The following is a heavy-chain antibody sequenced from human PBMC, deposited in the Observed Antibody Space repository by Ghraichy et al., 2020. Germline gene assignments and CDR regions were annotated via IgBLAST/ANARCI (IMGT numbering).Heavy chain of an antibody. J-gene: IGHJ5*02. D-gene: IGHD3-10*01. CDR3: ARAPGWFGEFDP. CDR2: INHSGST. CDR1: GGSFSGYY. V-gene: IGHV4-34*01. Sequence: SKTLSLTCAVYGGSFSGYYWSWIRQPPGKGLEWIGEINHSGSTNYNPSLKSRVTISVDTSKNQFSLKLSSVTAADTAVYYCARAPGWFGEFDPWGQGTLVTVSS.